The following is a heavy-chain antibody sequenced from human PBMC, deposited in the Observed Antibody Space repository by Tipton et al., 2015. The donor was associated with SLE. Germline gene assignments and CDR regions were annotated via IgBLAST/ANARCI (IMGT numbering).Heavy chain of an antibody. V-gene: IGHV4-59*12. J-gene: IGHJ3*02. D-gene: IGHD7-27*01. CDR3: VRGDLGMRSMRAFDI. Sequence: TLSLTCTVSGGSISTYYWSWIRQPPGKGLEWIGYIYYTGSTNYNPSLKSRVTISVDTAKNQFSLNLSSVTAADTAVYYCVRGDLGMRSMRAFDIWGQGTMVTVSS. CDR2: IYYTGST. CDR1: GGSISTYY.